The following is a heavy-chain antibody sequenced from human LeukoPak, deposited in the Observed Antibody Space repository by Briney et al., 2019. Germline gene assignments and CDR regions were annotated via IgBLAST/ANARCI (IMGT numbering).Heavy chain of an antibody. D-gene: IGHD3-3*01. CDR3: AKRYYDFPLDY. CDR2: ISANGGET. Sequence: PGGSLRLPCAASGFTFSIYAMNWVRQAPGKGLEWVSSISANGGETHYADSVKGRFTISRDNSKNTLYLQINNPRVEDTAVYYCAKRYYDFPLDYWGQGTLVTVSS. CDR1: GFTFSIYA. V-gene: IGHV3-23*01. J-gene: IGHJ4*02.